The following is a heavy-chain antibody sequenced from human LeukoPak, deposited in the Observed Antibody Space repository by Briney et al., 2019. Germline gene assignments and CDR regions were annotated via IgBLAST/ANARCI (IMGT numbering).Heavy chain of an antibody. CDR1: GVSISNYY. CDR2: IYYSGTT. J-gene: IGHJ4*02. Sequence: SETLSLTCTVSGVSISNYYWSWIRQPPGKGLEWIGYIYYSGTTNYNPSLRSRVTISVDTSKNPMSLKLSSVTAADTAVYYCARIVPFNYGYVDYWGQGTLVSVSS. V-gene: IGHV4-59*01. CDR3: ARIVPFNYGYVDY. D-gene: IGHD3-10*01.